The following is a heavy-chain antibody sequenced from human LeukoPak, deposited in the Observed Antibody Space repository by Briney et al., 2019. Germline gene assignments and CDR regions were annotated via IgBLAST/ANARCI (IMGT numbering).Heavy chain of an antibody. V-gene: IGHV3-7*03. Sequence: GGSLRLPCAASGFTFSHYWMRWVRQAPGKGLEWVASIHKEGSEKWYVDSVKGRVTISRDNVKNSVYLQMNSLRAEDTAVYYCAKGVTSMVRGIASPYYYYMDVWGKGTTVTVSS. CDR3: AKGVTSMVRGIASPYYYYMDV. J-gene: IGHJ6*03. CDR2: IHKEGSEK. D-gene: IGHD3-10*01. CDR1: GFTFSHYW.